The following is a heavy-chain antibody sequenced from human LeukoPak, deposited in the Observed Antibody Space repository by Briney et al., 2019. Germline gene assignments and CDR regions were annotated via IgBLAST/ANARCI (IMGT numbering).Heavy chain of an antibody. CDR2: INSDGSST. Sequence: GGSPRLSCVASGFTFSSYWMHWVRQAPGKGLVWASRINSDGSSTSYADSVKGRFTISRGDAKNTLYLQMNSLRAEDTAVYYCARSAWVDCFDYWGQGTLVTVSS. J-gene: IGHJ4*02. CDR1: GFTFSSYW. D-gene: IGHD2-15*01. V-gene: IGHV3-74*01. CDR3: ARSAWVDCFDY.